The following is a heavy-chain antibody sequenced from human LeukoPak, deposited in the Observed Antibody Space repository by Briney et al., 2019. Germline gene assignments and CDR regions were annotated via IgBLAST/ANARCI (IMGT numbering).Heavy chain of an antibody. D-gene: IGHD2-2*02. J-gene: IGHJ4*02. Sequence: PSETLSLTCAVSGGSISSSNWRSWVRPPPGKGLEWVGRIKSKTHGGTTDYAAPVYGRFTVSRDDSKNTLYLQMNSLQTEDTAVYYCTTFSDCTSSICYTNYWGQGTLVTVSS. CDR1: GGSISSSNW. CDR3: TTFSDCTSSICYTNY. V-gene: IGHV3-15*01. CDR2: IKSKTHGGTT.